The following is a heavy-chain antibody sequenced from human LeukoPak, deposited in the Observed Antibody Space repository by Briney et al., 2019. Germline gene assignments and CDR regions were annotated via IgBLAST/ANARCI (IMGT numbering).Heavy chain of an antibody. CDR3: ATSFYSGRGY. D-gene: IGHD2-15*01. V-gene: IGHV3-30*03. J-gene: IGHJ4*02. CDR2: ISYDGSNK. Sequence: GGSLRLSCAASGFTFSSYGMHWVRQAPGKGLEWVAVISYDGSNKYYADSVKGRFTISRDNSKNTLYLQMNSLRAEDTAVYYCATSFYSGRGYWGQGTLVTVSS. CDR1: GFTFSSYG.